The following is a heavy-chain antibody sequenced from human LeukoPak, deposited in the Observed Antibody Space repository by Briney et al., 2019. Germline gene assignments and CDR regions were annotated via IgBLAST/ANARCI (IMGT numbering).Heavy chain of an antibody. CDR2: ISNDGSNK. D-gene: IGHD3-16*01. Sequence: PGRSLRLSCAASGFTFSSYGMHWVRQAPGKGLEWAAVISNDGSNKYYADSVKGRFTISRDNYKNTLYLQMNSLRAEDTAVYYFAKDRWVLRGRTNAGFDYWGQGTLVTVSS. J-gene: IGHJ4*02. V-gene: IGHV3-30*18. CDR3: AKDRWVLRGRTNAGFDY. CDR1: GFTFSSYG.